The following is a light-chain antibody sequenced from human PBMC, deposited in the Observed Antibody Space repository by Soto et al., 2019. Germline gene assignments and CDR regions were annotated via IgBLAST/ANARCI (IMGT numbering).Light chain of an antibody. CDR3: QTWGTGSWV. V-gene: IGLV4-69*01. Sequence: QPVLTQSPSASASLGASVKLTCTLSSGHNTYAIAWHQQQPEKGPRYLMKLNSDGSHSKGDGIPDRFSGSSSGAERYLTISSLQSEDEADYYCQTWGTGSWVFGGATKLTVL. CDR2: LNSDGSH. J-gene: IGLJ3*02. CDR1: SGHNTYA.